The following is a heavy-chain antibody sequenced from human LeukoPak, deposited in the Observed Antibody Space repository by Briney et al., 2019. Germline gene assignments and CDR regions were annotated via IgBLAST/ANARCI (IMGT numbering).Heavy chain of an antibody. J-gene: IGHJ5*02. D-gene: IGHD3-10*01. V-gene: IGHV1-18*04. Sequence: ASVRVSCKTSGYTSTNYGISWIRQAPGQRLEWMGRISVNSGQTDYSQRFQGRVTLTTDISSSTAYMELTSLRSDDTAVYYCARDRGLIDWFDPWGQGTLVTVSS. CDR2: ISVNSGQT. CDR1: GYTSTNYG. CDR3: ARDRGLIDWFDP.